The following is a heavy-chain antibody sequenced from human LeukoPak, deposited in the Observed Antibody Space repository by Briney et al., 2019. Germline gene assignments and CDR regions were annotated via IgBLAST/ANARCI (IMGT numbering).Heavy chain of an antibody. CDR2: INHSGGT. CDR3: ASIRIAAARKAFDI. V-gene: IGHV4-34*01. CDR1: GGSFSGYY. Sequence: SETLSLTCAVYGGSFSGYYWSWIRQPPGKGLEWIGEINHSGGTNYNPSLKSRVTISVDTSKNQFSLKLSSVTAADTAVYYCASIRIAAARKAFDIWGQGTMVTVSS. D-gene: IGHD6-13*01. J-gene: IGHJ3*02.